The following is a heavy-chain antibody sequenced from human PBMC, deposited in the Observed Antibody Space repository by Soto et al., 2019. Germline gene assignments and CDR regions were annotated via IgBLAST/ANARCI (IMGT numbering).Heavy chain of an antibody. V-gene: IGHV3-33*01. J-gene: IGHJ4*02. CDR1: GFTFSTYG. Sequence: QVQLVESGGGVVHPGRSLRLSCAASGFTFSTYGMHWVRQAPGMGLEWVAVIWYDGSHKDYVDSVKGRFTISRDNSKNILYLQMNSLRVEDTAVYYCARAVGPFDYWGPGTLVTVSS. CDR3: ARAVGPFDY. CDR2: IWYDGSHK. D-gene: IGHD1-26*01.